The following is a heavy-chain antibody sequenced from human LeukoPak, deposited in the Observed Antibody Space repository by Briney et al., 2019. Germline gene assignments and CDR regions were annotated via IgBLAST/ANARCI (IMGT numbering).Heavy chain of an antibody. Sequence: SETLSLTCAVYGVSFSGYYWSWIRQPPGKGLEWIGEINHSGSTNYNPSLKSRVTISVDTSKNQFSLKLSSVTAADTAVYYCARGSDHWFDPWGQGTLVTVSS. CDR1: GVSFSGYY. D-gene: IGHD1-26*01. CDR2: INHSGST. V-gene: IGHV4-34*01. J-gene: IGHJ5*02. CDR3: ARGSDHWFDP.